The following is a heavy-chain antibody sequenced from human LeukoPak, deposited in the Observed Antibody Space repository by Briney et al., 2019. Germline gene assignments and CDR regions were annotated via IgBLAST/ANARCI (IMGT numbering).Heavy chain of an antibody. Sequence: VGSLRLSCVASGFTFSNYAMSWVRQAPGKGLEWVSAITGSGTNRYYADSLKGRFTTSRDNSKNTVFLQMNSLRHEDTAIYYCVIWGDYDVLTGYYVPDYWGQGTLVTVAS. CDR3: VIWGDYDVLTGYYVPDY. CDR2: ITGSGTNR. J-gene: IGHJ4*02. V-gene: IGHV3-23*01. D-gene: IGHD3-9*01. CDR1: GFTFSNYA.